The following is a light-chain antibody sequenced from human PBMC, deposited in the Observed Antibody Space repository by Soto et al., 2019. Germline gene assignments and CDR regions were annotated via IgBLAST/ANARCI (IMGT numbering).Light chain of an antibody. CDR1: ETIIDY. J-gene: IGKJ2*01. CDR3: QQSFSAPRT. Sequence: DIQMSQSPSSLSASVGDSVTITCRASETIIDYLNWYQQQPGEAPKLLIFSASSLHSGVPSRFSGSGSGTHFTLTISSLQPEDFATYFCQQSFSAPRTFGQGTKLQAK. V-gene: IGKV1-39*01. CDR2: SAS.